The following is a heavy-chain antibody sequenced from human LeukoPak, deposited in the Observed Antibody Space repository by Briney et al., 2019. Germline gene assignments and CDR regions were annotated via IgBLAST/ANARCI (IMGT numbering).Heavy chain of an antibody. D-gene: IGHD3-10*01. J-gene: IGHJ4*02. Sequence: SETLSLTCTVSGGSISSSSYYWGWIRQPPGKGLEWIGSIYYSGSTYYNPSLKSRVTISVDTSKNQFSLKLSSVTAADTAVYYCARGGVVRPYQFDYWGQGTLVTVSS. CDR3: ARGGVVRPYQFDY. V-gene: IGHV4-39*07. CDR2: IYYSGST. CDR1: GGSISSSSYY.